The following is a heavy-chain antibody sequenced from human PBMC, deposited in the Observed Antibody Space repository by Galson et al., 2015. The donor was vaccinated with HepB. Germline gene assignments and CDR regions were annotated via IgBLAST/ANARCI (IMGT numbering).Heavy chain of an antibody. Sequence: SLRLSCAASGFTFSSYWMHWVRQAPGKGLVWVSRINSDGSSTSYADSVKGRFTISRDNAKNTLYLQMNSLRAEDTAVYYCARARLIGWYTVLPIDYWGQGTLVTVSS. CDR3: ARARLIGWYTVLPIDY. D-gene: IGHD6-19*01. V-gene: IGHV3-74*01. CDR2: INSDGSST. J-gene: IGHJ4*02. CDR1: GFTFSSYW.